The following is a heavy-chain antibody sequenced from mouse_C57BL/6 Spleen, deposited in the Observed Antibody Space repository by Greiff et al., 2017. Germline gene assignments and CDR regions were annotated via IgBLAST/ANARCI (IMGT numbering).Heavy chain of an antibody. V-gene: IGHV1-50*01. J-gene: IGHJ4*01. Sequence: QVQLQQPGAELVKPGASVKLSCKASGYTFTSYWMPWVKQRPGQGLEWIGEIDPSDSYTNYNQKFKGKATLTVDTSSSTAYMQLSRLTSEDSAVYYCARHCYGSRGGAMDYWGQGTSVTVSS. D-gene: IGHD1-1*01. CDR1: GYTFTSYW. CDR3: ARHCYGSRGGAMDY. CDR2: IDPSDSYT.